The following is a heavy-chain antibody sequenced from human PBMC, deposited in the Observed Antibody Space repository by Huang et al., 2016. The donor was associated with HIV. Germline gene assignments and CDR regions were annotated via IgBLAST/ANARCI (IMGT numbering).Heavy chain of an antibody. CDR1: GGTFSSYA. V-gene: IGHV1-69*13. CDR2: IIPILGTA. J-gene: IGHJ4*02. CDR3: ARARGYYDSSVSYYFDY. D-gene: IGHD3-22*01. Sequence: QVQLVQSGAEVKKPGSSVKVSCKASGGTFSSYAISWVRQAPGQGLEWMGGIIPILGTANYAQKFQGRGTITADESTSTAYMELSSLRSEDTAVYYCARARGYYDSSVSYYFDYWGQGTLVTVSS.